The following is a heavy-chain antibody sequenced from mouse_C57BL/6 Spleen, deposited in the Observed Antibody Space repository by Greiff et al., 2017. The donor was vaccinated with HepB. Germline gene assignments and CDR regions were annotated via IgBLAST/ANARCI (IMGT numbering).Heavy chain of an antibody. CDR2: ISSGSSTI. J-gene: IGHJ2*01. CDR1: GFTFSDYG. D-gene: IGHD4-1*01. V-gene: IGHV5-17*01. Sequence: EVMLVESGGGLVKPGGSLKLSCAASGFTFSDYGMHWVRQAPEKGLEWVAYISSGSSTIYYADTVKGRFTISRDNAKNTLFLQMTSLRSEDTSMYYCAKLGPFDYWGQGTTLTVSS. CDR3: AKLGPFDY.